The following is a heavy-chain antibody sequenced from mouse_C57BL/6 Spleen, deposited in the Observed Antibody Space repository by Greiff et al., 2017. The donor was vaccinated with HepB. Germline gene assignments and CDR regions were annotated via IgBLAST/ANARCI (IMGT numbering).Heavy chain of an antibody. CDR2: ISYDGSN. J-gene: IGHJ3*01. D-gene: IGHD2-4*01. V-gene: IGHV3-6*01. CDR1: GYSITSGYY. CDR3: AREGEYDYDVQFAY. Sequence: ESGPGLVKPSQSLSLTCSVTGYSITSGYYWNWIRQFPGNKLEWMGYISYDGSNNYNPSLKNRISITRDTSKNQFFLKLNSVTTEDTATYYCAREGEYDYDVQFAYWGQGTLVTVSA.